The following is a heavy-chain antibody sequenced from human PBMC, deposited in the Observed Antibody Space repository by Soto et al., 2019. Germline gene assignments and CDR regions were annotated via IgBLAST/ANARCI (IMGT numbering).Heavy chain of an antibody. CDR3: SREGAVPAALGHYYYGTDV. CDR1: DFIFSKFD. Sequence: VQLMESGGGLVQPGGSLRLSCAASDFIFSKFDMHWVRQAPAKGLEWVAVISYDGNKKYYADSVKGRFTVSRDNSVNTLYLQLNSLRADDTAVYYCSREGAVPAALGHYYYGTDVWGQGTTVTVSS. D-gene: IGHD2-2*01. CDR2: ISYDGNKK. J-gene: IGHJ6*02. V-gene: IGHV3-30-3*01.